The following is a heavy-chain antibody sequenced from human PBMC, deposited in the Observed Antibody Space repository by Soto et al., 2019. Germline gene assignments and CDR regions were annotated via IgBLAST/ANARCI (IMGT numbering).Heavy chain of an antibody. V-gene: IGHV4-61*01. J-gene: IGHJ6*02. CDR2: IYYSGST. CDR1: GGSVISSSHY. D-gene: IGHD3-10*01. Sequence: PSETLSLTCTVSGGSVISSSHYWTWIRQPPGKGLEWIGYIYYSGSTNYNPSLKSRVTISVDTSKNQFSLKLSSVTAADTAVYYCARDKLGVTRYYYYGMDVWGQGTTVTVSS. CDR3: ARDKLGVTRYYYYGMDV.